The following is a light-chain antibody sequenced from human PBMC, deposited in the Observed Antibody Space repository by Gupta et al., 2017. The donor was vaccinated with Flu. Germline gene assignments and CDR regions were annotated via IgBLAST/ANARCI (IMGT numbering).Light chain of an antibody. CDR1: QTIDNLF. Sequence: IVLTQSPGTLSLSPGERATLSCRASQTIDNLFLGWYQQRPGQAPRLLMYGPSSRFTGIPDSFSGSGSGTDFTRTISRLETEAFALYFCHLFGRAAWTFGQGTTVEMK. CDR2: GPS. CDR3: HLFGRAAWT. V-gene: IGKV3-20*01. J-gene: IGKJ1*01.